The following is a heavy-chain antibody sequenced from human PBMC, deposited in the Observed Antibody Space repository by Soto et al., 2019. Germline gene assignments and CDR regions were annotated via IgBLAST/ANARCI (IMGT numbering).Heavy chain of an antibody. CDR3: ARGTIAAAGN. Sequence: EVQLVESGGGLVKPGGSLRLSGAASGFTFSSYSRNWVRQAPGKGRDGVSSISSSSSYIYYADSVKGRFTISRDNAKNSLYLQMNSLRAEDTAVYYCARGTIAAAGNWGQGTLVTVSS. CDR2: ISSSSSYI. J-gene: IGHJ4*02. V-gene: IGHV3-21*01. CDR1: GFTFSSYS. D-gene: IGHD6-13*01.